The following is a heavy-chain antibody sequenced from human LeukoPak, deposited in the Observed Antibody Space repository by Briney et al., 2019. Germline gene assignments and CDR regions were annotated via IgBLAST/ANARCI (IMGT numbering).Heavy chain of an antibody. V-gene: IGHV1-46*01. CDR2: INPSGGST. CDR3: ARDQANFYPTVGWFDP. CDR1: GYTFTNYY. J-gene: IGHJ5*02. Sequence: GASVKVSCKASGYTFTNYYMHWVRQAPGQGLEWMGIINPSGGSTSYTQKFQGRVTMTRDMSTSTVYMELSGLRSEDTAVYYCARDQANFYPTVGWFDPWGQGTLVTVSS. D-gene: IGHD2/OR15-2a*01.